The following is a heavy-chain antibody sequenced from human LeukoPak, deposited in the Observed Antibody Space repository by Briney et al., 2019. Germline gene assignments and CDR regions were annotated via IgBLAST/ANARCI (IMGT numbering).Heavy chain of an antibody. CDR2: ISSSGSTI. Sequence: GGSLRLSCAASGFTFSDYYMSWIRQAPGKGLEWASYISSSGSTIYYADSVKGRFTISRDNAKNSLYLQMNSLRAEDTAVYYCARASSSSYFDYWGQGTLVTVSS. V-gene: IGHV3-11*01. J-gene: IGHJ4*02. D-gene: IGHD6-13*01. CDR1: GFTFSDYY. CDR3: ARASSSSYFDY.